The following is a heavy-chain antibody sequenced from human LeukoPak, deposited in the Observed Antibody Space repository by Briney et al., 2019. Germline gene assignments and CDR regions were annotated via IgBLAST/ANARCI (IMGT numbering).Heavy chain of an antibody. CDR1: GYTLTELS. CDR2: FDPEDGET. D-gene: IGHD2-15*01. CDR3: ATARGFQGCSGGSCYSDFDY. Sequence: ASVKVSCKVSGYTLTELSMHLVRQAPGKGLEWMGGFDPEDGETIYAQKFQGRVTMTEDTSTDTAYMELSSLRSEDTAVYYCATARGFQGCSGGSCYSDFDYWGQGTLVTVSS. V-gene: IGHV1-24*01. J-gene: IGHJ4*02.